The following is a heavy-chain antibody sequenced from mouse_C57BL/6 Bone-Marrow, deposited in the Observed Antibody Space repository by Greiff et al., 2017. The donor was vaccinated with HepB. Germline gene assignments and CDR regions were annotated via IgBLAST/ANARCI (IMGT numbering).Heavy chain of an antibody. CDR2: IYPRSGNT. V-gene: IGHV1-81*01. J-gene: IGHJ2*01. CDR3: ARDGYYPFDY. CDR1: GYTFTSYG. Sequence: VKLQESGAELARPGASVKLSCKASGYTFTSYGISWVKQRTGQGLEWIGEIYPRSGNTYYNEKFKGKATLTADKSSSTAYMELRSLTSEDSAVYFCARDGYYPFDYWGQGTTLTVSS. D-gene: IGHD2-3*01.